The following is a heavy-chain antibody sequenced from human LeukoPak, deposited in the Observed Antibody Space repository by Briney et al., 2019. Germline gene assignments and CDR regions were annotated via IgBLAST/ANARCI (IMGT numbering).Heavy chain of an antibody. J-gene: IGHJ6*02. CDR1: GFTFDDYA. CDR3: AKDIGYCSGGSCYYYYYGMDV. D-gene: IGHD2-15*01. CDR2: ISWNSGSI. V-gene: IGHV3-9*01. Sequence: GRSLRLSCAASGFTFDDYAMHWVRHAPGKGLEWVSGISWNSGSIGYADSVKGRFTISRDNAKNSLYLQMNSLRAEDTALYYCAKDIGYCSGGSCYYYYYGMDVWGQGTTVTVSS.